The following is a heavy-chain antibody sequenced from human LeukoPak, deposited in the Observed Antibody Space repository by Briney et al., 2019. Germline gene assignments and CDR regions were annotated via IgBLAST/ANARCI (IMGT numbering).Heavy chain of an antibody. CDR3: AREYSSSWYVRGLSPYYFDY. V-gene: IGHV4-59*06. Sequence: PSETLSLTCTVSGGSISSYYWSWIRQHPGKGLEWIGYIYYSGSTYYNPSLKSRVTISVDTSKNQFSLKLSSVTAADTAVYYCAREYSSSWYVRGLSPYYFDYWGQGTLVTVSS. D-gene: IGHD6-13*01. CDR2: IYYSGST. J-gene: IGHJ4*02. CDR1: GGSISSYY.